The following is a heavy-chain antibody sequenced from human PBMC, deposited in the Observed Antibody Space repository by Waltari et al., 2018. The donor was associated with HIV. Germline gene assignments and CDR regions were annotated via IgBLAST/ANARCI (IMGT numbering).Heavy chain of an antibody. J-gene: IGHJ4*02. CDR2: NDNNGGT. V-gene: IGHV4-34*01. CDR1: GGHLRDHF. CDR3: VGGLGRRPFYRSYDI. Sequence: QVQIRQWGAGPLTLTETLYLTCAVYGGHLRDHFWVCIHQSPEKGLEWIGENDNNGGTNYNPSFKTRVTNSLDMSKNQISLNLGSATAADTAVYYCVGGLGRRPFYRSYDIWGQGSLVTVSP. D-gene: IGHD3-16*01.